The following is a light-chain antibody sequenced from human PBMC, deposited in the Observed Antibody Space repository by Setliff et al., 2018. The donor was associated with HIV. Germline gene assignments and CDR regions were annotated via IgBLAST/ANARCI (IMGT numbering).Light chain of an antibody. CDR3: CSYSGRTSFV. J-gene: IGLJ1*01. CDR1: SSDIGTYNL. CDR2: EVS. Sequence: QSALTQPASVSGSPGQSITISCTGTSSDIGTYNLVSWYQQYPGKAPKVMIYEVSKRPSGVSNRFSGSKSGNTASPTISGLQAEDEADYYCCSYSGRTSFVFGTGTKVTVL. V-gene: IGLV2-23*02.